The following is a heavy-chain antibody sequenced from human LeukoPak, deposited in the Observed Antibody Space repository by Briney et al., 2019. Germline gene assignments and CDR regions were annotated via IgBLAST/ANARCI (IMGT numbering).Heavy chain of an antibody. CDR3: ARVMAYDSSGYRYYFDY. CDR2: ISAYNGNT. J-gene: IGHJ4*02. Sequence: GASVTVSFQASGYTFTNYGISWVRQAPGQGLEWMGWISAYNGNTNYAQKLQGRVTMTTDTSMSTAYMELRSLRSDDTAVYYCARVMAYDSSGYRYYFDYWGQGTLVTVSS. D-gene: IGHD3-22*01. V-gene: IGHV1-18*01. CDR1: GYTFTNYG.